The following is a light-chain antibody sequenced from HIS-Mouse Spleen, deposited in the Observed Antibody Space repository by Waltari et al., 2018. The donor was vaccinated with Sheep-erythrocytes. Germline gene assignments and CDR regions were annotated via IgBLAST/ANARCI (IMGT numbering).Light chain of an antibody. V-gene: IGLV3-1*01. CDR3: QAWDSSTYV. CDR1: KLGDKY. CDR2: QDS. Sequence: SYELTQPPSVSVSPGQTASITCSGDKLGDKYACWYQQKPGQSPVLVIYQDSKRPSGFPERFSCSNSGNTATLTISGTQAMDEADYYCQAWDSSTYVFGTGTKVTVL. J-gene: IGLJ1*01.